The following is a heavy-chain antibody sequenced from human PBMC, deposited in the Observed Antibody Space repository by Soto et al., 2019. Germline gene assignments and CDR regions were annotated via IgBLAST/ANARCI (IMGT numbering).Heavy chain of an antibody. D-gene: IGHD6-13*01. Sequence: SETLSLTCTVFGGGCISSISKSNITCYWGWLRQPLGKGLEWIGNIYYSGSTYYKPSLKSRVTTSVDTSKNQFSLKLRSVTAADAAVYYCARLPARTSIAAVHDAFDIWGQGTMVT. CDR1: GGGCISSISKSNITCY. CDR3: ARLPARTSIAAVHDAFDI. V-gene: IGHV4-39*01. CDR2: IYYSGST. J-gene: IGHJ3*02.